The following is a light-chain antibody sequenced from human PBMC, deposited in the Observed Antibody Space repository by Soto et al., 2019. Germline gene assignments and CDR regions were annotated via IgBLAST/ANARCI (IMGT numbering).Light chain of an antibody. CDR1: GSDVGAYDF. CDR2: EVS. CDR3: SSHTTRNTRV. V-gene: IGLV2-14*03. J-gene: IGLJ1*01. Sequence: QSVLAQPASVSGSPGQSIAISCTGTGSDVGAYDFVSWYQQHPDKAPKLLIYEVSNQPSGVTDRLSGSKSVNTATLTISELQAEDEADYYCSSHTTRNTRVFGTGTKVTVL.